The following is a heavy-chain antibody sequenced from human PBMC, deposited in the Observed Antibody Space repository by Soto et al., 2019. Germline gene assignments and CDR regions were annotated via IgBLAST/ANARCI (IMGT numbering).Heavy chain of an antibody. Sequence: PGGSLRLSCAASGFTFSGYAMSWVRQAPGKGLEWVSVIHGGGNSAYYADSVKGRFTISRDNSKNTLYLQMSSLRGEDTAVYYCVRLIGNSWLDTWGQGTLVTVSS. CDR3: VRLIGNSWLDT. CDR1: GFTFSGYA. CDR2: IHGGGNSA. V-gene: IGHV3-23*01. D-gene: IGHD2-8*01. J-gene: IGHJ5*02.